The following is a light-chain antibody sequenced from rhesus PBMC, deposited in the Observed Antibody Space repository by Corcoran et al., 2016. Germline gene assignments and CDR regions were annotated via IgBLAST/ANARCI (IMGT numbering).Light chain of an antibody. J-gene: IGKJ4*01. Sequence: ETVVTQSPATLSLSPGERATLSCRASQSVGSYLAWYQQKPGQAPRHRIYGAPSRATGSPDRFSGSGAGTDFTLTISSLEPEDVGVYYCQQSSNLSTFGGGTKVELK. CDR3: QQSSNLST. CDR2: GAP. CDR1: QSVGSY. V-gene: IGKV3-24*04.